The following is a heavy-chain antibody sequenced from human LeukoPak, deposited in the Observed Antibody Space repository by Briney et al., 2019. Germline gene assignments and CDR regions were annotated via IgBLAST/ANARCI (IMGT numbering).Heavy chain of an antibody. CDR1: GFTFSSYA. Sequence: GGSLRLSCAASGFTFSSYAMSWVRQAPGKGLEWVSAISGSGGSTYYADSVKGRFTISRDNSKNTLYLQMNSLRAEDTAVYYCAKGRDDSSGYCFTRDAFDIWGQGTMVTVSS. CDR3: AKGRDDSSGYCFTRDAFDI. J-gene: IGHJ3*02. CDR2: ISGSGGST. V-gene: IGHV3-23*01. D-gene: IGHD3-22*01.